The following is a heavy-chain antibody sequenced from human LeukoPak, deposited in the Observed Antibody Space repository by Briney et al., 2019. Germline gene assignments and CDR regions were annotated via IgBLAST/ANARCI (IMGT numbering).Heavy chain of an antibody. CDR2: VHLDGRT. CDR3: AREGGFYRPLDY. CDR1: GGSVTSTNW. J-gene: IGHJ4*02. Sequence: SETLSLTCDVSGGSVTSTNWWTWFRQPPGKGLEWIGEVHLDGRTNYNPCLKSRLVMSADLPENHISLKLTSVTAADTAVCYCAREGGFYRPLDYSGQGTLVTVSS. D-gene: IGHD6-25*01. V-gene: IGHV4-4*02.